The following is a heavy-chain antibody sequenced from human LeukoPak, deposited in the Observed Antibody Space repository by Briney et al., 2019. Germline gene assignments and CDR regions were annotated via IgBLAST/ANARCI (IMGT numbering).Heavy chain of an antibody. CDR2: ITSDSGHT. V-gene: IGHV3-64*02. D-gene: IGHD6-19*01. J-gene: IGHJ4*02. Sequence: GGSLRLSCAASGFTLDTYPMHWVRQAPGKGLEFVSSITSDSGHTFYADSVKGRFTISRDNSKNTLYLQMGSLRPDDMGVYYCARDRTSGWSFDFWGQGTLVTVSS. CDR3: ARDRTSGWSFDF. CDR1: GFTLDTYP.